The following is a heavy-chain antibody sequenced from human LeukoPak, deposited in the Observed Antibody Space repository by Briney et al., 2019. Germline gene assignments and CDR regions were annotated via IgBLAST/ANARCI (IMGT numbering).Heavy chain of an antibody. Sequence: GGSLRLSCAASGFTFSSYWMSWVRQAPGKGLEWVANIKQDGSEKYYVDSVKGRFTISRDNAKNSLYLQMNSLRAEDTAVYYCARVLGHGSWYSDYWGQGTLVTVSS. D-gene: IGHD6-13*01. CDR3: ARVLGHGSWYSDY. CDR2: IKQDGSEK. J-gene: IGHJ4*02. CDR1: GFTFSSYW. V-gene: IGHV3-7*01.